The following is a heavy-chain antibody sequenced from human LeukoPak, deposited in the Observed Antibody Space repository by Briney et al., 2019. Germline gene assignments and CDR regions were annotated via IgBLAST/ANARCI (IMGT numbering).Heavy chain of an antibody. D-gene: IGHD2-2*01. CDR1: GYTFTVYY. V-gene: IGHV1-2*02. CDR2: INPNSGGT. J-gene: IGHJ3*02. CDR3: ARGYCSSTSCHAFDI. Sequence: ASVTVSCKASGYTFTVYYMHWVRQAPGQGLEWMGWINPNSGGTNYAQKFQGRVTMTRDTSISTAYMELSRLRSDDTAVYYCARGYCSSTSCHAFDIWGQGTMVTVSS.